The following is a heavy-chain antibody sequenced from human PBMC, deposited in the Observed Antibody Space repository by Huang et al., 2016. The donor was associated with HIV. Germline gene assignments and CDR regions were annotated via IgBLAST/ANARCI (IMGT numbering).Heavy chain of an antibody. Sequence: QVRLQESGPGLVKPSETLSLSCTVSGDSVSSHYWGWIRPPPGKGLEWFGTVYDSGTTKYNPRLKSRITISVDTSKNGFSLNITSVSAADTAMYFCVRDQGRLAVGGIDNWFDPWGQGALVTVSS. CDR1: GDSVSSHY. V-gene: IGHV4-59*02. CDR2: VYDSGTT. CDR3: VRDQGRLAVGGIDNWFDP. J-gene: IGHJ5*02. D-gene: IGHD6-19*01.